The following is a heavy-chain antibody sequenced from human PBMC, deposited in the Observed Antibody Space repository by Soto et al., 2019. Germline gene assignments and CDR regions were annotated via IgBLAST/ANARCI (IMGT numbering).Heavy chain of an antibody. Sequence: SVKVSCKASGGTFSSYAISWVRQAPGQGLEWMGGIIPIFGTANYAQKFQGRVTITADESTSTAYMELSSLRSEDTAVYYCARHNPVVPAAIDWLDPWAREPWSPSPQ. CDR1: GGTFSSYA. D-gene: IGHD2-2*02. J-gene: IGHJ5*02. CDR3: ARHNPVVPAAIDWLDP. V-gene: IGHV1-69*13. CDR2: IIPIFGTA.